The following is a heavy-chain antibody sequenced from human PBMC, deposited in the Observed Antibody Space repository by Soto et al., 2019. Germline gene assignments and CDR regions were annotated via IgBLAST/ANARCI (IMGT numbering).Heavy chain of an antibody. CDR1: GDSITSNTYY. CDR3: TRAQPCSISCYNFDP. V-gene: IGHV4-31*03. Sequence: SETLSLTCTVSGDSITSNTYYWPWIRQHPGKGLEWIGNVYSSGTTYNNPSLKSRVSISVDTSKSQFSLELTSVTAADTAVYYCTRAQPCSISCYNFDPRGQGFLVTVSS. CDR2: VYSSGTT. J-gene: IGHJ5*02. D-gene: IGHD2-2*02.